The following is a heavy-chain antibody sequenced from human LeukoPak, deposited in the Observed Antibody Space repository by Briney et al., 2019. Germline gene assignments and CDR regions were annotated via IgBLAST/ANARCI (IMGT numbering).Heavy chain of an antibody. CDR2: IIPIFGTA. D-gene: IGHD2-2*02. Sequence: ASVKVSCKASGGTFSSYAISWVRQAPGQGLEWMGGIIPIFGTANYAQKFQGRVTITTDESTSTAYMELSSLRSEDTAVYYCARGVLYCSSTSCYTDGNYYYYMDVWGKGTTVTVSS. V-gene: IGHV1-69*05. CDR3: ARGVLYCSSTSCYTDGNYYYYMDV. CDR1: GGTFSSYA. J-gene: IGHJ6*03.